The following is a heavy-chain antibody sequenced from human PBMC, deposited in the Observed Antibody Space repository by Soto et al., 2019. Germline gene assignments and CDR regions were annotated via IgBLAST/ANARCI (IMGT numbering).Heavy chain of an antibody. D-gene: IGHD5-12*01. CDR1: GGSISSGGYY. Sequence: SETLSLTCTVSGGSISSGGYYWSWIRQHPGKGLEWIGYIYYSGSTYYNPSLKSRVTISVDTSKNQFSLKLSSVTAADTAVYYCGRFKDGMATRLDYWGQGTLVTVSS. J-gene: IGHJ4*02. CDR3: GRFKDGMATRLDY. V-gene: IGHV4-31*03. CDR2: IYYSGST.